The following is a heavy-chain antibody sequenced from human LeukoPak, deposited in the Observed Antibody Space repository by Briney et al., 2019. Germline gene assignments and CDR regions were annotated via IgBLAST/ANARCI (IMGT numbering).Heavy chain of an antibody. D-gene: IGHD6-19*01. CDR1: GFTFDDYT. Sequence: TGGSLRLSCAASGFTFDDYTMSWVRQAPGKGLEWVALISWDGDNTYYADSVKGRFTISRDNSKNSLYLQMNSLRTEDTALYYCAKGNPIAVSAFFDYWGQGTLVTVSS. CDR2: ISWDGDNT. J-gene: IGHJ4*02. V-gene: IGHV3-43*01. CDR3: AKGNPIAVSAFFDY.